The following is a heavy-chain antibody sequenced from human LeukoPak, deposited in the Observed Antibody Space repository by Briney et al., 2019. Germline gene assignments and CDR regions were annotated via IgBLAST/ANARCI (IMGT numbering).Heavy chain of an antibody. CDR2: INSNGNST. CDR1: GIIISGNA. V-gene: IGHV3-64*01. Sequence: GGSLRLSCAASGIIISGNAMVWVRQAPGKGLEYVSAINSNGNSTYYANSVKGRFTLSRDNSKNTLYLEMGSLRPEDMAVYYCARGYKGYMDVWGKGTTVTVSS. CDR3: ARGYKGYMDV. D-gene: IGHD3-10*01. J-gene: IGHJ6*03.